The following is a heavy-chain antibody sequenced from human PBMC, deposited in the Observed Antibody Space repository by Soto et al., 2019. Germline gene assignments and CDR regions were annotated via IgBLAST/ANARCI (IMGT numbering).Heavy chain of an antibody. CDR1: GFTFSSYA. D-gene: IGHD2-21*02. Sequence: GGSLRLSCAASGFTFSSYAMSWVRQAPGKGLEWVSAISGSGGSTYYADSVKGRFTISRDNSKNTLYLQMNSLRAEDTAVYYCAKDGGGNSGYYYCGMDVWGQGTTVTVSS. CDR2: ISGSGGST. V-gene: IGHV3-23*01. J-gene: IGHJ6*02. CDR3: AKDGGGNSGYYYCGMDV.